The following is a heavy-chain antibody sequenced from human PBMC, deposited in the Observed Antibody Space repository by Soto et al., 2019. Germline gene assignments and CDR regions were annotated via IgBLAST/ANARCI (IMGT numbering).Heavy chain of an antibody. CDR2: IIPILGIA. CDR1: GGTFSSYT. Sequence: QVQLVQSGAEVKKPGSSVKVSCKASGGTFSSYTISWVRQAPGQGLEWMGRIIPILGIANYAQKLQGRVTITGDKSTSSVYMQLSSLRSEDTALYYCASWGAYDSSGYQFDYWGQGTLVTVSS. CDR3: ASWGAYDSSGYQFDY. J-gene: IGHJ4*02. V-gene: IGHV1-69*02. D-gene: IGHD3-22*01.